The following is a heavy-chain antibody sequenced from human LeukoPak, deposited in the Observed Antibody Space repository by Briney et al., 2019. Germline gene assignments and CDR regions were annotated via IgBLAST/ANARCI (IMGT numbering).Heavy chain of an antibody. Sequence: SETLSLTCAVYGGSFSGYYWSWIRQPPGKGLEWIGEINHSGSTNYNPSLKSRVTISVDTSKNQFSLKLSSVTAADTAVYYCARAPKWSRNYYFDYGGQGTLFTVSS. CDR2: INHSGST. CDR1: GGSFSGYY. J-gene: IGHJ4*02. D-gene: IGHD2-15*01. CDR3: ARAPKWSRNYYFDY. V-gene: IGHV4-34*01.